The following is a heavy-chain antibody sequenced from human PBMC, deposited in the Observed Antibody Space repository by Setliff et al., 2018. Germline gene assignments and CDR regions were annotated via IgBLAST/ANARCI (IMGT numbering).Heavy chain of an antibody. Sequence: PSETLSLTCTVSGGSISSGSYYWSWIRQPAGKGLEWIGHIYTCGSTNYNPSLKSRVTISVDTSKNQFSLKLSSVTAADTAVYYCARDRGGRVLDYWGQGTLVTVSS. D-gene: IGHD3-10*01. V-gene: IGHV4-61*09. J-gene: IGHJ4*02. CDR3: ARDRGGRVLDY. CDR2: IYTCGST. CDR1: GGSISSGSYY.